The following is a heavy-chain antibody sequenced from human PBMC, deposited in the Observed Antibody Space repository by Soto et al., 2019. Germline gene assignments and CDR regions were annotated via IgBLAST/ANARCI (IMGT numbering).Heavy chain of an antibody. Sequence: GGSLRLSCAASGFTFSSYAMTWVRQAPGKGLEWVSAISGSGYSTFYADSVKGRFTISRDNSRNTLYLQMNSLRAEDTAVYYCAKELTIGRPGQLWMAVAFDYWGQGTLVTVSS. CDR3: AKELTIGRPGQLWMAVAFDY. D-gene: IGHD5-18*01. CDR1: GFTFSSYA. J-gene: IGHJ4*02. CDR2: ISGSGYST. V-gene: IGHV3-23*01.